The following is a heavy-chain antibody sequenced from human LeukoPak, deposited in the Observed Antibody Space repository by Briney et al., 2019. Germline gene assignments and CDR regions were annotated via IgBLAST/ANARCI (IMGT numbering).Heavy chain of an antibody. CDR2: INPNSGGT. CDR1: GYTFTGYY. V-gene: IGHV1-2*02. CDR3: ARGEKCLNWFVP. Sequence: ASVKVSCKASGYTFTGYYMHWVRQAPGQGLEWMGWINPNSGGTNDAQKFQGGVTMTRDTSISTAYRELSRLRSDDTAVYYGARGEKCLNWFVPWGQGTLVTVSS. J-gene: IGHJ5*02.